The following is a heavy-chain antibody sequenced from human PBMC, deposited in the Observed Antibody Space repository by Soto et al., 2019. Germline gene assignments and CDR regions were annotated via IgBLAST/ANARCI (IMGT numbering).Heavy chain of an antibody. D-gene: IGHD6-13*01. V-gene: IGHV3-15*07. Sequence: GGSLRLSCAASGFTFSNAWMNWVRQAPGKGLEWVGRIKSKTDGGTTDYAAPVKGRFTISRDDSKNTLYLQMNSLKTEDTAVYYCTTMSSWAYSYYYNMDVWGQGTTVTVSS. J-gene: IGHJ6*02. CDR2: IKSKTDGGTT. CDR3: TTMSSWAYSYYYNMDV. CDR1: GFTFSNAW.